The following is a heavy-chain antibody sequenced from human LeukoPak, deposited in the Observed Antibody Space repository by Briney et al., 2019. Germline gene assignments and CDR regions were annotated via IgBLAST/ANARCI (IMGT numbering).Heavy chain of an antibody. CDR1: GYTFTSYG. CDR3: ARDASRSFSGSVAFDI. D-gene: IGHD3-10*01. Sequence: ASVKVSCKASGYTFTSYGITWVRQAPGQGLEWMGWINAGNGNTKYSQNFQGRVTITRDTSASTAYMELSSLRSEDTAVYYCARDASRSFSGSVAFDIWGQGTMVTVSS. CDR2: INAGNGNT. J-gene: IGHJ3*02. V-gene: IGHV1-3*01.